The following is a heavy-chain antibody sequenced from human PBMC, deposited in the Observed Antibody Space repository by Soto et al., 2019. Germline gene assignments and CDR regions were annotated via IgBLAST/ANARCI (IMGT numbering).Heavy chain of an antibody. CDR3: ARGIFGSGTGNYY. CDR2: INGDGSGT. Sequence: EVQLVESGGGLVQPGGSLRLSCAASGFTFTGSWMHWVRQTPGKGLVWVSRINGDGSGTSYADFVKGRFIISRDDAKNTLFLQMNGLRAEDTAVYYCARGIFGSGTGNYYWGQGTRFTVSS. D-gene: IGHD3-10*01. CDR1: GFTFTGSW. V-gene: IGHV3-74*01. J-gene: IGHJ4*02.